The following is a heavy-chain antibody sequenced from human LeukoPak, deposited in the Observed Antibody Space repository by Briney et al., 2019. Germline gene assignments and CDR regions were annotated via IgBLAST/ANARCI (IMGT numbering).Heavy chain of an antibody. J-gene: IGHJ6*02. CDR3: ARVPSMIRGVVNYGMDV. Sequence: ASVRVSCKTSGYSFTGYFMHWVRQAPGQGLEWMGWINPNSGDTKYAQRFQGRVTMTRDTSINTAYMEMRRLTSDDTAVYYCARVPSMIRGVVNYGMDVWGQGTTVTVSS. CDR1: GYSFTGYF. D-gene: IGHD3-10*01. V-gene: IGHV1-2*02. CDR2: INPNSGDT.